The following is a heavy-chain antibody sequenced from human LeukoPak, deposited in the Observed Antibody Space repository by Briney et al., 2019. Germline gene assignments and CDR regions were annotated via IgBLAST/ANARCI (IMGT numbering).Heavy chain of an antibody. CDR3: ARDRSTLNCFDP. V-gene: IGHV4-59*12. Sequence: SETLSLTCTLSGGSISTYYWSWVRQPPGKGLEWIGYIYYSGSTNYNPSLKSRVTISVDTSKNQFSLRLSSVTAADTAVYYCARDRSTLNCFDPWGQGTLVTVSS. D-gene: IGHD2-2*01. CDR2: IYYSGST. CDR1: GGSISTYY. J-gene: IGHJ5*02.